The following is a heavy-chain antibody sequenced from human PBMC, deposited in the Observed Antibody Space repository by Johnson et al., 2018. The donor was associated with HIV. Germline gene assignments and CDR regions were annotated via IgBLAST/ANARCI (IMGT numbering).Heavy chain of an antibody. J-gene: IGHJ3*02. V-gene: IGHV3-7*03. CDR3: AKDRLGTGTTGWGAFDI. CDR2: IKQDGSEK. CDR1: GFTFSSYW. Sequence: EVQLVESGGGLVQPGGSLRLSCAASGFTFSSYWMSWVRQAPGKGLEWVANIKQDGSEKYYVDSVKGRFTISRDNSKNTLYLQMNSLRAEDTAVYYCAKDRLGTGTTGWGAFDIWGQGTMVTVSS. D-gene: IGHD1-7*01.